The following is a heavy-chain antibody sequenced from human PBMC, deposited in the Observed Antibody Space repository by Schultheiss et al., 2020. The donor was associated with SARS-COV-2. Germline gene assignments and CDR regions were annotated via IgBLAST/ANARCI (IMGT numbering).Heavy chain of an antibody. J-gene: IGHJ6*02. CDR2: INHSGST. Sequence: SETLSLTCAVYGGSFSGYYWSWIRQPPGKGLEWIGEINHSGSTNYNPSLKSRVTISVDTSKNQFSLKLSSVTAADTAVYYCAISRYSSSPRRTYYYYGMDVWGQGTTVTVSS. CDR3: AISRYSSSPRRTYYYYGMDV. V-gene: IGHV4-34*01. D-gene: IGHD6-13*01. CDR1: GGSFSGYY.